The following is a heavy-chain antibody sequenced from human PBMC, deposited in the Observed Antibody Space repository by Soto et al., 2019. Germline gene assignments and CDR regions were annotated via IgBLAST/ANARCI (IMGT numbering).Heavy chain of an antibody. CDR3: AKADGEQWLVPHLDN. CDR2: ISCCGGST. D-gene: IGHD6-19*01. V-gene: IGHV3-23*01. CDR1: GFNFKKFA. J-gene: IGHJ4*02. Sequence: EVQLLESGGGVVQPGGSLRLSCVASGFNFKKFAMAWVRQAPGEGLEWVSGISCCGGSTSYADSVKARFSIARDDSKNTLSLQMNSLRVEDTAQYYCAKADGEQWLVPHLDNWGQGTLVTVS.